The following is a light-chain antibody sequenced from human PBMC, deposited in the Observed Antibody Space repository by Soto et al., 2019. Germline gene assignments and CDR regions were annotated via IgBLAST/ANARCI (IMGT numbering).Light chain of an antibody. CDR3: QQSFT. Sequence: DIPMTQSPSTLSASVGDRVTITCRASQSISSWLAWYQQKPGKAPKLLIYKASTLESGVPSRFSGSGSGTECTLTISSLQPDDFATYYCQQSFTFGPGTKVDIK. CDR1: QSISSW. V-gene: IGKV1-5*03. CDR2: KAS. J-gene: IGKJ3*01.